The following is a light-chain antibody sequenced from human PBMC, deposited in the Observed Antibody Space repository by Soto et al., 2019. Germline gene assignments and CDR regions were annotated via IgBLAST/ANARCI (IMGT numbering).Light chain of an antibody. CDR3: QQSYSTPPEA. Sequence: DIQMTQSPSSLSASVGDRVTITCRASQSISSYLNWYQQKPGKAPKLLIYAASSLQSGVPSWFSGSGSGTDFTLSIRSRQPEDFATYYCQQSYSTPPEAFGQGTKVEIK. CDR2: AAS. J-gene: IGKJ1*01. CDR1: QSISSY. V-gene: IGKV1-39*01.